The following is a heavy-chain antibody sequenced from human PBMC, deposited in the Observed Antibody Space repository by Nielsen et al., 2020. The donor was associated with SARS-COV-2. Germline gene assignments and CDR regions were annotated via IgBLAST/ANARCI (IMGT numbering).Heavy chain of an antibody. CDR3: AKDPLRLRFLEWIAV. Sequence: GGSLRLSCAASGFTFSSYWMHWVRQAPGKGLVWVSRINSDGSSTSYADSVKGRFTISRDNAKNTLYLQMNSLRAEDTAVYYCAKDPLRLRFLEWIAVWGQGTLVTVSS. J-gene: IGHJ4*02. V-gene: IGHV3-74*01. D-gene: IGHD3-3*01. CDR1: GFTFSSYW. CDR2: INSDGSST.